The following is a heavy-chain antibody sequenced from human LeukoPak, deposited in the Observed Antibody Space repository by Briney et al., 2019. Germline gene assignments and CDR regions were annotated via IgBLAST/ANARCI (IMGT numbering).Heavy chain of an antibody. CDR3: AKEGVTTVTTGFDP. CDR1: GFTFSSYG. CDR2: ISYDGSNK. D-gene: IGHD4-17*01. Sequence: GGSLRLSCAASGFTFSSYGMRWVRQAPGKGLEWVAVISYDGSNKYYADSVKGRFTISRDNSKNTLYLQMNSLRAEDTAVYYCAKEGVTTVTTGFDPWGQGTLVTVSS. J-gene: IGHJ5*02. V-gene: IGHV3-30*18.